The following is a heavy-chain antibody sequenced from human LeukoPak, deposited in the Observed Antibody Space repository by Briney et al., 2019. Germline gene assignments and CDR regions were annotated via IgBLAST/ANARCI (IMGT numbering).Heavy chain of an antibody. V-gene: IGHV4-34*01. Sequence: SETLSLTCAVYGGSFSGYYWSWIRQPPGKGLEWIGEINHSGSTNYNPSLKSRVTISVDTSKNQFSLKLSSVTAADTAVYYCARGYGVIDYWGQGTPVTVSS. CDR3: ARGYGVIDY. D-gene: IGHD4-17*01. CDR2: INHSGST. CDR1: GGSFSGYY. J-gene: IGHJ4*02.